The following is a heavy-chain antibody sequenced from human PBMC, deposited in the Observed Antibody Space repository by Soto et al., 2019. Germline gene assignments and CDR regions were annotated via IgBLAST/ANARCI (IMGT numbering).Heavy chain of an antibody. J-gene: IGHJ4*02. CDR1: GGSISSSSYY. D-gene: IGHD3-9*01. V-gene: IGHV4-39*01. Sequence: SETLSLTCTVSGGSISSSSYYWGWIRQPPGKGLEWIGSIYYSGSTYYNPSLKSRVTISVDTSKNQFSLKLSSVTAADTAVYYCARGYDILTGYHYWGQGTLVTVSS. CDR3: ARGYDILTGYHY. CDR2: IYYSGST.